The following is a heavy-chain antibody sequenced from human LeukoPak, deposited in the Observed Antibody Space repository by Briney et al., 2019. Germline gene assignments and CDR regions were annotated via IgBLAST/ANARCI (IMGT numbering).Heavy chain of an antibody. Sequence: GGSLRLSCAASGFTFSSYWMSWVRQAPGKGLEWVANIKQDGSEKYYVDSVKGRFTISRDNAKNSLYLRMNSLRAEDTAVYYCARGGIRQAAAEDYWGQGTLVTVSS. J-gene: IGHJ4*02. CDR1: GFTFSSYW. CDR3: ARGGIRQAAAEDY. V-gene: IGHV3-7*01. D-gene: IGHD6-13*01. CDR2: IKQDGSEK.